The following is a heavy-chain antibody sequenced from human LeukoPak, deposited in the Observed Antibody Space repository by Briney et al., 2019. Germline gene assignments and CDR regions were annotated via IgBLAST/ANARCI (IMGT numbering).Heavy chain of an antibody. Sequence: ASVTVSRQTCGYTFTGYGINWVRQAPGQGLEGMGWISVSNGNRNHAQKLQGRGPMTTDTSTSTAYMELRSQRSYDTAVYFSARDLHPGLDYYDSSGYGGDYWGQGTLVTVSS. V-gene: IGHV1-18*01. CDR2: ISVSNGNR. CDR1: GYTFTGYG. CDR3: ARDLHPGLDYYDSSGYGGDY. D-gene: IGHD3-22*01. J-gene: IGHJ4*02.